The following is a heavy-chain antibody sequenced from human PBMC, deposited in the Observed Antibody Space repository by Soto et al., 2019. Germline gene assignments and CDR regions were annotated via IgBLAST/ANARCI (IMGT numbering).Heavy chain of an antibody. V-gene: IGHV4-39*01. D-gene: IGHD6-19*01. CDR3: ASMPVGGWYMNAFDI. CDR2: IYYSGST. Sequence: SETLSLTCTVSGGSISSSSCYWGWIRQPPGKGLEWIGSIYYSGSTYYNPSLKSRVTISVDTSKNLFSLKLSSVTAAHTAVYYCASMPVGGWYMNAFDIWGQVTMVTVSS. CDR1: GGSISSSSCY. J-gene: IGHJ3*02.